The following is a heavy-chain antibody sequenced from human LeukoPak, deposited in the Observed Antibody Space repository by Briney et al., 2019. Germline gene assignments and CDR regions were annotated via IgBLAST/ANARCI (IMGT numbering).Heavy chain of an antibody. CDR2: ISSSTSDI. V-gene: IGHV3-21*01. CDR1: GFTIADYT. CDR3: ARGACSSTSCLDIDV. D-gene: IGHD2-2*01. Sequence: GGSLRLSCAASGFTIADYTINWVRQAPGKGLEWVSYISSSTSDIYYVDSVKGRFTISRDNAKNSMYLQMSSLRVKDSAVYYCARGACSSTSCLDIDVWGKGTTVTVSS. J-gene: IGHJ6*03.